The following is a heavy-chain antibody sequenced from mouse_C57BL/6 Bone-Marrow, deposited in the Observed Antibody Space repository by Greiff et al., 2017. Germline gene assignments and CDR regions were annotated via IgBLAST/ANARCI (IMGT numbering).Heavy chain of an antibody. Sequence: VQLQQSGAELVKPGASVKLSCTASGFNITDYYMHWVKQRTEQGLEWIGRIDPEDGETKYAPKFPGKATITADTSSNTAYLQLSSLTSEDTAVYYCARSEGSSYGNYAMDDWGQGTSVTVSS. V-gene: IGHV14-2*01. D-gene: IGHD1-1*01. CDR1: GFNITDYY. CDR3: ARSEGSSYGNYAMDD. CDR2: IDPEDGET. J-gene: IGHJ4*01.